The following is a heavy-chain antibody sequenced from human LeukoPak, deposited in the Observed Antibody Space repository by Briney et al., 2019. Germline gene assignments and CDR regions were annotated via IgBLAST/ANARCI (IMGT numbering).Heavy chain of an antibody. CDR1: GFTFSSYS. J-gene: IGHJ4*02. Sequence: GGSLTLSCAASGFTFSSYSMNWVRQAPGKGLEWVSSISSSSSYIYYADSVKGRFTISRDNAKNSLYLQMNSLRAEDTAVYYCARGEKAMVDYWGQGTLVTVSS. CDR2: ISSSSSYI. CDR3: ARGEKAMVDY. D-gene: IGHD5-18*01. V-gene: IGHV3-21*01.